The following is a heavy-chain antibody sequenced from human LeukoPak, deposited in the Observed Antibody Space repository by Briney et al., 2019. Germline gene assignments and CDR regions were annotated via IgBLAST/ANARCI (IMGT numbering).Heavy chain of an antibody. CDR3: ARETSSSWDKIDY. V-gene: IGHV3-21*01. J-gene: IGHJ4*02. D-gene: IGHD6-13*01. CDR2: ISSSSSYI. CDR1: GFSFSSYE. Sequence: GGSLRLSCAASGFSFSSYEMNWVRQAPGKGLEWVSSISSSSSYIYYADSVKGRFTISRDNAKNSLYLQMNSLRAEDTAVYYCARETSSSWDKIDYWGQGTLVTVSS.